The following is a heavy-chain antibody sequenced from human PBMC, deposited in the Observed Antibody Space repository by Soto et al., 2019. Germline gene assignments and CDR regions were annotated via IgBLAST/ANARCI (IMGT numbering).Heavy chain of an antibody. J-gene: IGHJ4*02. CDR2: ISGGRGST. CDR3: AKKGAVGATYFFDY. D-gene: IGHD1-26*01. V-gene: IGHV3-23*01. Sequence: EVQLLESGGGLVQPGGSLRLSCAASGFTFSSYAMSWVRQAPGKGLEWVSAISGGRGSTHYADSVKGRFTIPRDTSKNTLDLQMNSLRAADTAVYYCAKKGAVGATYFFDYWGQGALVTVSS. CDR1: GFTFSSYA.